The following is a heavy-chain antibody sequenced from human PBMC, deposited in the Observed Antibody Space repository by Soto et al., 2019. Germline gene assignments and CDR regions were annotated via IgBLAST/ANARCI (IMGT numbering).Heavy chain of an antibody. CDR3: ARANWYSDSSGYPDY. D-gene: IGHD3-22*01. Sequence: PSETLSLTCTVSGGSISNHYWSWIRQPPGKGLEWIGYIYYNGNTNYNPSLKSRVTMSVDTSKNQISLKLSSVTAADTAVYYCARANWYSDSSGYPDYWGQGTLVTVSS. J-gene: IGHJ4*02. CDR1: GGSISNHY. V-gene: IGHV4-59*11. CDR2: IYYNGNT.